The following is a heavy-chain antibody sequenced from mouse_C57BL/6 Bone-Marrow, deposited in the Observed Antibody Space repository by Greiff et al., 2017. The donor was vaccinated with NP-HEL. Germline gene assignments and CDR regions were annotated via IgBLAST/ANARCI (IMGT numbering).Heavy chain of an antibody. V-gene: IGHV1-78*01. D-gene: IGHD1-1*01. CDR1: GYTFTDHT. CDR2: IYPRDGST. J-gene: IGHJ1*03. Sequence: QVQLQQSDAELVKPGASVKISCKVSGYTFTDHTIHWMKQRPEQGLEWIGNIYPRDGSTKYNEKFKGKATLTADKSSSTAYMQLNSLTSEDSAVYCCARREAYDGNSYGFDVWGTGTAVTVTA. CDR3: ARREAYDGNSYGFDV.